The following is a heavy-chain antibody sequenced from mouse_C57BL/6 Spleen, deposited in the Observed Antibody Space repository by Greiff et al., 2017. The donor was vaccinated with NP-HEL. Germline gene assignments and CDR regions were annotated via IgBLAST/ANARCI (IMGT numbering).Heavy chain of an antibody. D-gene: IGHD4-1*01. CDR1: GFTFSDYG. Sequence: EVKLVESGGGLVKPGGSLKLSCAASGFTFSDYGMHWVRQAPEKGLEWVAYISSGSSTIYYADTVKGRFTISRDNAKNTLFLQMTSLRSEDTAMYYCARRLTGTWYFDVWGTGTTVTVSS. J-gene: IGHJ1*03. CDR2: ISSGSSTI. V-gene: IGHV5-17*01. CDR3: ARRLTGTWYFDV.